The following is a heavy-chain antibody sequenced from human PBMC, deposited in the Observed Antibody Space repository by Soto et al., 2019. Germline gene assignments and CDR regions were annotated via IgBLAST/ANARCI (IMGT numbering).Heavy chain of an antibody. D-gene: IGHD4-17*01. CDR2: IYYSGST. Sequence: NPSETLSLTCTVSGGSISSGDYYWSWIRQPPGKGLEWIGYIYYSGSTYYNPSLKSRVTISVDTSKNQFSLKLSSVTAADTAVYYCARGRGSAVSYYYYGMDVWGQGTTVTVSS. J-gene: IGHJ6*02. CDR1: GGSISSGDYY. V-gene: IGHV4-30-4*01. CDR3: ARGRGSAVSYYYYGMDV.